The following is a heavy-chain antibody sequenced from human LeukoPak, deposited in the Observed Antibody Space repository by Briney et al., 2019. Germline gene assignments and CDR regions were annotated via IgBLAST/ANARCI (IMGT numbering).Heavy chain of an antibody. V-gene: IGHV1-2*04. J-gene: IGHJ6*04. Sequence: ASVKVSCKASGYTFTGYYMHWVRQAPGQGLEWMGWINPNSGGTNYAQKSQGWVTMTRDTSISTAYMELSRLRSDDTAVYYCARVNYYGSGSPADYYGMDVWGKGTTVTVSS. CDR3: ARVNYYGSGSPADYYGMDV. CDR1: GYTFTGYY. D-gene: IGHD3-10*01. CDR2: INPNSGGT.